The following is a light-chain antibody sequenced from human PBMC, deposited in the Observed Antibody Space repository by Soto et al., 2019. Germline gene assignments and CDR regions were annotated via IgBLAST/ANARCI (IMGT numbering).Light chain of an antibody. CDR3: QQYYKTLRT. J-gene: IGKJ1*01. V-gene: IGKV4-1*01. CDR1: QSVLSTSDNRNY. CDR2: WAS. Sequence: DIVMTQSPDSLAVSLGERATINCKSSQSVLSTSDNRNYLSWYQQKPGQPPKLLIYWASTRESGVPDRFSGSGSGTDFTLTISSLQAEDVAVYYCQQYYKTLRTFGPGTKVEIK.